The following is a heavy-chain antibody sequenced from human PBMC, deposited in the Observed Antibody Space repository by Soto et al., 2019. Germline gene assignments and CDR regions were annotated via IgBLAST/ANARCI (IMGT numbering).Heavy chain of an antibody. CDR3: AKGMYDYGDYFDS. D-gene: IGHD4-17*01. V-gene: IGHV3-23*01. J-gene: IGHJ4*02. Sequence: EVQLLESGGGLVQPGGSLRLSCAASGFTFYNYDMNWVRQAPGKGLEWVSGISGSGGSTSYADSVNGRFTIFKHNSKNTVYLQMSSLRAEDTAVYYCAKGMYDYGDYFDSWGRGTLVTVSS. CDR2: ISGSGGST. CDR1: GFTFYNYD.